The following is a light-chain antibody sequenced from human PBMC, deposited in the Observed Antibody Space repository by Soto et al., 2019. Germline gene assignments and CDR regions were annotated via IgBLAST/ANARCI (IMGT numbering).Light chain of an antibody. CDR3: HAWGTGMQV. J-gene: IGLJ3*02. CDR1: SGHSTYA. V-gene: IGLV4-69*01. CDR2: VNSDGSH. Sequence: QSALTQSPSASASLGAAVKLTCTLSSGHSTYAIAWHQQQPEKGPRYLMKVNSDGSHSKGDGIPDRFSGSSSGAERYLTISSLQSEDEADYYCHAWGTGMQVFGGGTKLTVL.